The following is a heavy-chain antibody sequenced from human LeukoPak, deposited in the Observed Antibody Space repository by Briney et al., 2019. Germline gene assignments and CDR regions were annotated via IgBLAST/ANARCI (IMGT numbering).Heavy chain of an antibody. CDR1: GFTFSSYE. D-gene: IGHD3/OR15-3a*01. CDR3: ARGFSGGLSR. CDR2: ILISGSPI. J-gene: IGHJ4*02. Sequence: GGSLRLSFAASGFTFSSYEMNWVRQAPGKGLGWVSYILISGSPINYAPSVKGRFTISRDNAKNSLYLQMNSLRAEDTALYYCARGFSGGLSRWGQGTLVTVSP. V-gene: IGHV3-48*03.